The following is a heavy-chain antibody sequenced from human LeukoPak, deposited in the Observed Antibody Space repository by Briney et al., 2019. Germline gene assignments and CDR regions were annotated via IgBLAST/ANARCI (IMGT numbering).Heavy chain of an antibody. D-gene: IGHD1-26*01. V-gene: IGHV3-7*01. CDR2: IKQDGSEK. Sequence: PGGSLRLSCAASGFTFSNYWMSWVRQAPGKGLEWVGNIKQDGSEKYYVDSVKGRFTISRDNARNSLDLQMNSLSADDTAVYYCTSQRSTGAHDYWGQGTLVTVSS. CDR1: GFTFSNYW. CDR3: TSQRSTGAHDY. J-gene: IGHJ4*02.